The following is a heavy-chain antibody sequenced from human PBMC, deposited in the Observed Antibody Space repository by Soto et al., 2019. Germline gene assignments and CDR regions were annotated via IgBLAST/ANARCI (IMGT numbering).Heavy chain of an antibody. Sequence: EVQLVESGGGLLQPGGSLRLSCAASGFTFGKYWMHWVRQAPGKGLVWVSRINDYATTINYADSVKGRFTISRDNAKNTLYLQMNSLKVEDTAVYYCTRGGLEHFDFWGQGALVTVSS. V-gene: IGHV3-74*01. CDR3: TRGGLEHFDF. D-gene: IGHD1-1*01. CDR1: GFTFGKYW. J-gene: IGHJ4*02. CDR2: INDYATTI.